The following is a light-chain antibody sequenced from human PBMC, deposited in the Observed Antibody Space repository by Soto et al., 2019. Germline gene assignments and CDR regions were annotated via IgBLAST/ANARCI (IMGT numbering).Light chain of an antibody. J-gene: IGKJ5*01. V-gene: IGKV1-6*01. CDR2: AAS. CDR3: QQYNTYAT. CDR1: QGIRND. Sequence: AVQMTQSPSSLSASVGDRITITCRASQGIRNDLAWYQQKPGKAPNLLIYAASRLHIGVPSRFSGSGSGTDFTFTITGLQPEDFATYFCQQYNTYATFGQGTRLDIK.